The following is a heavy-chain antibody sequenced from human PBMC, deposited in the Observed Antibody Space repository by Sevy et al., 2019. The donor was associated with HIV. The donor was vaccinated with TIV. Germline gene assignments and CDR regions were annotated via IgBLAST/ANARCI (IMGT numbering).Heavy chain of an antibody. Sequence: SETLSLTCTVSGGSISSGDYYWSWIRQPPGKGLEWIGYIYYSGSTYYNPSLKSRVTISVDTSKNQFSLMLGSVTAADTAVYYCARDSYYDFWSGYQGYYYYGMDVWGQGTTVTVSS. D-gene: IGHD3-3*01. CDR1: GGSISSGDYY. CDR2: IYYSGST. CDR3: ARDSYYDFWSGYQGYYYYGMDV. J-gene: IGHJ6*02. V-gene: IGHV4-30-4*01.